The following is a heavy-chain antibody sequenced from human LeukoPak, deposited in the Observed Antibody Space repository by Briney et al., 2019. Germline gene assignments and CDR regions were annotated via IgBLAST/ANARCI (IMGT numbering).Heavy chain of an antibody. CDR1: GGSISSGDYY. D-gene: IGHD4-17*01. V-gene: IGHV4-61*08. J-gene: IGHJ4*02. CDR2: IYYSGST. Sequence: SATLSLTCTVSGGSISSGDYYWSWIRQPPGKGLEWIGYIYYSGSTNYHPSLNRRVTISVDTSRNQFSLKLSSVTAADTAMYYCARERYGDSVDYWGQGTLVTVSS. CDR3: ARERYGDSVDY.